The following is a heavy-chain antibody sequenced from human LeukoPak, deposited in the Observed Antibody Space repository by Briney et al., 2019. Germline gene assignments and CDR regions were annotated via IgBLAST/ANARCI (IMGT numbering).Heavy chain of an antibody. CDR3: AREGANYGEFDP. CDR1: GYTFTDYY. Sequence: ASVKVSCKASGYTFTDYYMHWVRQAPGQGLEWMGWINPNSGGTNYAQKFQGRVTMTRDTSISTAYMELSRLRSDDTAVYYCAREGANYGEFDPWGQGTLVTVSS. V-gene: IGHV1-2*02. CDR2: INPNSGGT. J-gene: IGHJ5*02. D-gene: IGHD1-26*01.